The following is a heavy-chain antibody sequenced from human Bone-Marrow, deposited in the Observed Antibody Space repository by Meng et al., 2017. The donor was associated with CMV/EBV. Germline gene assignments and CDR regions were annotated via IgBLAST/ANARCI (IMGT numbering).Heavy chain of an antibody. CDR3: AGSDFWSGLPYK. CDR1: GGSISSSSYY. D-gene: IGHD3-3*01. Sequence: ESLKISCTVSGGSISSSSYYWGWIRQPPGKGLEWIGSIYYSGSTYYNPSLKSRVTISVDTSKNQFSLKLSSVTAADTAVYYCAGSDFWSGLPYKWGQGTLVTVSS. CDR2: IYYSGST. V-gene: IGHV4-39*01. J-gene: IGHJ4*02.